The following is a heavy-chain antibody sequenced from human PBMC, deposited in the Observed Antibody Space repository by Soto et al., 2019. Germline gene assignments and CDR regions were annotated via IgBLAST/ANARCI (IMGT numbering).Heavy chain of an antibody. CDR2: ISAYNGNT. V-gene: IGHV1-18*01. Sequence: EASVKVSCKASGYTFTSYGISWVRQAPGRGLEWMGRISAYNGNTNYAQKLQGRVTMTTDTSTSTAYMELRSLRSDDTAVYYCARVVGALGHWFDPWGQGQWSPSPQ. J-gene: IGHJ5*02. CDR1: GYTFTSYG. CDR3: ARVVGALGHWFDP. D-gene: IGHD1-26*01.